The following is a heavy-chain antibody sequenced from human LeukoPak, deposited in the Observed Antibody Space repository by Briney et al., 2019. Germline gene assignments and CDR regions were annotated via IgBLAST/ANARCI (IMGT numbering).Heavy chain of an antibody. CDR3: AGGIDY. J-gene: IGHJ4*02. V-gene: IGHV3-53*01. D-gene: IGHD3-16*01. Sequence: SVVNTGGGRYYADSVRGRFTISRDTSKNMVFLQMNSLRVEDTAVYYCAGGIDYWGRGTLVTVSS. CDR2: VNTGGGR.